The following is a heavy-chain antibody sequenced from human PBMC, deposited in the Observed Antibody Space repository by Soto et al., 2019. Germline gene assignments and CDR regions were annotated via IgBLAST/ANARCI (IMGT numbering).Heavy chain of an antibody. V-gene: IGHV1-58*01. CDR2: IVVGSGNT. CDR1: GFTFTSSA. D-gene: IGHD3-22*01. CDR3: AAVAAPYYYDSSGYYGDAFDI. Sequence: ASVKVSCKASGFTFTSSAVQWVRQARGQRLEWIGWIVVGSGNTNYAQEFQERVTITRDMSTSTAYMELSSLRSEDTAVYYCAAVAAPYYYDSSGYYGDAFDIWGQG. J-gene: IGHJ3*02.